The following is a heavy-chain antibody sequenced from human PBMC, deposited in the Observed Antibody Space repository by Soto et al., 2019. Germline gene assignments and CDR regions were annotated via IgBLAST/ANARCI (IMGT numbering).Heavy chain of an antibody. CDR3: AKDPRLYYGMDV. J-gene: IGHJ6*02. D-gene: IGHD6-25*01. V-gene: IGHV3-23*01. CDR1: GFTFSSYA. CDR2: ISGSGGST. Sequence: LRLSCAASGFTFSSYAMSWVRQAPGKGLEWVSAISGSGGSTYYADSVKGRFTISRDNSKNTLYLQMNSLRAEDTAVYYCAKDPRLYYGMDVWGQGTTVTVSS.